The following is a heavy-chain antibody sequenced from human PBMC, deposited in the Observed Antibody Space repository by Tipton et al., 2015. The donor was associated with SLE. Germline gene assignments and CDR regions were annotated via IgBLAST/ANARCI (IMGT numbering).Heavy chain of an antibody. CDR1: GFMFSSYS. J-gene: IGHJ6*02. Sequence: SLRLSCAASGFMFSSYSMNWVRQAPGKGLEWVSSISSSSSYIYYADSVKGRFTISRDNAKNSLYLQMNSLRAEDTAVYYCARVIVVVPAATGYYYYYGMDVWGQGTTVTVSS. D-gene: IGHD2-2*01. V-gene: IGHV3-21*01. CDR3: ARVIVVVPAATGYYYYYGMDV. CDR2: ISSSSSYI.